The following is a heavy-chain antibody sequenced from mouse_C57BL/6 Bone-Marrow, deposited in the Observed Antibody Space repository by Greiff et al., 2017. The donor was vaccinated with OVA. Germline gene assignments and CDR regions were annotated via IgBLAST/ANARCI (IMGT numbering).Heavy chain of an antibody. J-gene: IGHJ2*01. V-gene: IGHV1-81*01. CDR2: IYPRSGNT. Sequence: LQESGAELARPGASVKLSCKASGYTFTSYGISWVKQRTGQGLEWIGEIYPRSGNTNYNEKFKGKATLTADKSSSTAYLELRSLTSANSEVDFCARKDYYDSSNYWGQGTTLTVSS. CDR3: ARKDYYDSSNY. D-gene: IGHD1-1*01. CDR1: GYTFTSYG.